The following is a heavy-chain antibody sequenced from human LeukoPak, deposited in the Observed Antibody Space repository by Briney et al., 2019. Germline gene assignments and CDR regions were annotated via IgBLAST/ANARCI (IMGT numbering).Heavy chain of an antibody. D-gene: IGHD3-10*01. J-gene: IGHJ6*03. CDR3: AKDALVRNSDMDV. CDR2: ISGSGGRT. V-gene: IGHV3-23*01. Sequence: PGGSLRLSCAASGFTFSSNAMSWVRQAPGKGLEWVSAISGSGGRTDYADSVKGRFTISRDNSKNTLYLQMNSLRAEDTAVYYCAKDALVRNSDMDVWGKGTTVTVSS. CDR1: GFTFSSNA.